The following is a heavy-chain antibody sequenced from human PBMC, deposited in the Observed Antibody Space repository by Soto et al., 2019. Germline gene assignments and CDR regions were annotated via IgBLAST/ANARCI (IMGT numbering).Heavy chain of an antibody. CDR2: TYYRSKWYN. CDR1: GDSVSSNSAA. D-gene: IGHD6-6*01. J-gene: IGHJ6*02. Sequence: SQTLSLTCAISGDSVSSNSAAWNWIRQSPSRGLEWLGRTYYRSKWYNDYAVSVKSRITINPDTSKNQFSLQLNSVTPEDTAVYYCARDLQYSSSFGYYYYYGMDVRGQGTTVTGSS. V-gene: IGHV6-1*01. CDR3: ARDLQYSSSFGYYYYYGMDV.